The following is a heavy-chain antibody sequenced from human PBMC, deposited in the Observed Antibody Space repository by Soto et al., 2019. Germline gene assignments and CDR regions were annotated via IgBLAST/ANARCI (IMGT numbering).Heavy chain of an antibody. D-gene: IGHD6-6*01. CDR3: ARVPPDSHSSSSGGFIDY. CDR2: ISYDGSNK. CDR1: GFTFSSYA. V-gene: IGHV3-30-3*01. Sequence: GESLKISCAASGFTFSSYAMHWVRQAPGKGLEWVAVISYDGSNKYYADSVKGRFTISRDNSKNTLYLQMNSLRAEDTAVYYCARVPPDSHSSSSGGFIDYWGQGTLVTVSS. J-gene: IGHJ4*02.